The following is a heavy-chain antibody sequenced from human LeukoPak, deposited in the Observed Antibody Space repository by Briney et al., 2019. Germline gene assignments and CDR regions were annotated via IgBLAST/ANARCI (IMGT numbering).Heavy chain of an antibody. Sequence: SETLSLTCTVSGGSISSYYWSWIRQPPGKGLEWIGYNYYSGSTNYNPSLKSRVTISVDTSKNQFSLKLSSVTAADTAVYYCARHEGGSPAHVAFDIWGQGTMVTVSS. V-gene: IGHV4-59*08. CDR2: NYYSGST. CDR3: ARHEGGSPAHVAFDI. CDR1: GGSISSYY. J-gene: IGHJ3*02. D-gene: IGHD1-26*01.